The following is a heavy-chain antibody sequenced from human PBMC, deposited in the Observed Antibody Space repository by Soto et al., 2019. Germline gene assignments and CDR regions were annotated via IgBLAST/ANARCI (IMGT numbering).Heavy chain of an antibody. CDR3: ARMKRRDGYNSPYFDY. CDR2: IYYSGST. V-gene: IGHV4-39*01. CDR1: GGSISSSSYY. Sequence: QLQLQESGPGLVKPSETLSLTCTVSGGSISSSSYYWGWIRQPPGKGLEWIGSIYYSGSTYYNPSLKSRVTISVDTSKNQFSLKLSSVTAADTAVYYCARMKRRDGYNSPYFDYWGQGTLVTVSS. J-gene: IGHJ4*02. D-gene: IGHD5-12*01.